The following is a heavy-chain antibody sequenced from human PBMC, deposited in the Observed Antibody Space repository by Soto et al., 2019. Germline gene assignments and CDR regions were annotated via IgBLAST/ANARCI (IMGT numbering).Heavy chain of an antibody. J-gene: IGHJ4*02. V-gene: IGHV3-11*06. CDR2: ISSSSSYT. Sequence: GGSLSLSCAASGFTFSDYYMSWIRQAPGKGLEWVSYISSSSSYTNYADSVKGRFTISRDNAKNSLYLQMNSLRAEDTAVYYCASQYYYDSSGYSHRPFFDYWGQGTLVTVSS. CDR1: GFTFSDYY. CDR3: ASQYYYDSSGYSHRPFFDY. D-gene: IGHD3-22*01.